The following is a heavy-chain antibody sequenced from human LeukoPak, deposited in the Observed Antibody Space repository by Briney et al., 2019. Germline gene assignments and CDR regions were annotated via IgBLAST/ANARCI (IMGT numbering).Heavy chain of an antibody. CDR3: ARLGQGWLVRGGLSWFDP. CDR2: IYPGDSDT. D-gene: IGHD6-19*01. CDR1: GYSFTSYW. J-gene: IGHJ5*02. V-gene: IGHV5-51*01. Sequence: GESLKISCKGSGYSFTSYWIGWVRQMPGKGLEWMGIIYPGDSDTRYSPSFQGQVTISADKSISTAYLQWSSLKASDTAMYYCARLGQGWLVRGGLSWFDPWGQGTLVTVSS.